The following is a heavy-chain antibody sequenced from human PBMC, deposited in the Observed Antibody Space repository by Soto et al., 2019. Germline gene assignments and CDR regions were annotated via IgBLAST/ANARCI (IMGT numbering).Heavy chain of an antibody. D-gene: IGHD3-16*02. CDR1: GFTFGDYA. CDR3: TRDRAPIEGYNYDYIWGSYPTIFDY. CDR2: IRSKAYGGTT. J-gene: IGHJ4*02. Sequence: GGSLRLSCTASGFTFGDYAMSWFRQAPGKGLEWVGFIRSKAYGGTTEYAASVKGRFTISRDDSKSIAYLQMNSLKTEDTAVYYCTRDRAPIEGYNYDYIWGSYPTIFDYWGQGTLVTVSS. V-gene: IGHV3-49*03.